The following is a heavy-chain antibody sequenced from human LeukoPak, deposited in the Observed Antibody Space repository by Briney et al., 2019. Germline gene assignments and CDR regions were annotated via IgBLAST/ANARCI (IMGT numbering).Heavy chain of an antibody. V-gene: IGHV3-11*05. Sequence: KPGGSLRLSCAASGFTFSDYYMSWIRQAPGKGLEWVSYISSSSSYTNYADSVKGRFTISRDNAKNSLYLQMNSLRAEDTAVYYCAKDTMYYYGSGSYYGVFGYWGQGTLVTVSS. D-gene: IGHD3-10*01. CDR2: ISSSSSYT. CDR1: GFTFSDYY. CDR3: AKDTMYYYGSGSYYGVFGY. J-gene: IGHJ4*02.